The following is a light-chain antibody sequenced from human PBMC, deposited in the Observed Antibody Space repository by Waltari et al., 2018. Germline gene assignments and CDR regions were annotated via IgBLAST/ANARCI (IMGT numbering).Light chain of an antibody. Sequence: QSALTQPASVSGSPGQSITISCTGTSSDVGTYNYVSWYQQHPGKAPKLMIFVVSIRPSGVSNRVSGSKSGNTASLTISGLQAEDEADYYCSSYISSSTLELFGGGTSLTVL. CDR2: VVS. CDR1: SSDVGTYNY. CDR3: SSYISSSTLEL. J-gene: IGLJ2*01. V-gene: IGLV2-14*03.